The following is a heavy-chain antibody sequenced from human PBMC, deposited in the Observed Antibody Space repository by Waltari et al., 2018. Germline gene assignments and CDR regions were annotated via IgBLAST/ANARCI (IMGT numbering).Heavy chain of an antibody. Sequence: QVQLVQSGAEVKKPGSSVKVSCKASGGTFSSYAISWVRQAPGQGLEWMGGILPILGTAKYAQKVQGRVTITTDESTSTAYMELSRLRSEGTAVYYCAREGLRSGAFDIWGQGTMVTVSS. D-gene: IGHD3-10*01. V-gene: IGHV1-69*05. J-gene: IGHJ3*02. CDR1: GGTFSSYA. CDR3: AREGLRSGAFDI. CDR2: ILPILGTA.